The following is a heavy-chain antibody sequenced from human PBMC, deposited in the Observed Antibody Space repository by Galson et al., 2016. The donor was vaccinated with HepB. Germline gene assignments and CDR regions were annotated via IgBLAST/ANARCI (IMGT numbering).Heavy chain of an antibody. CDR2: IIPILGMT. V-gene: IGHV1-69*04. Sequence: SVKVSCKASGGTFFNYAVSWVRQAPGQGLEWMGRIIPILGMTNYAQKFQGRVTVTADKSTNTAYMELTSPRSEDTAVYFCARTTASNSVAWTDDYWGQRTLLTVSS. CDR3: ARTTASNSVAWTDDY. D-gene: IGHD3/OR15-3a*01. J-gene: IGHJ4*02. CDR1: GGTFFNYA.